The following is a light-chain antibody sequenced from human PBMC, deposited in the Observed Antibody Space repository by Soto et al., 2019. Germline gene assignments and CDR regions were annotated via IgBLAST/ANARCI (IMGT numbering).Light chain of an antibody. CDR1: NIGSKS. Sequence: SYELTQPPSVSVAPGQTARITCGGNNIGSKSVHWYQQKPGQAPVLVVYDDSDRPSGIPGRFSGSNSGNTATLTISRFEAGDEADYYCQVWDSSSDHPVFGGGTKLTVL. V-gene: IGLV3-21*02. J-gene: IGLJ2*01. CDR2: DDS. CDR3: QVWDSSSDHPV.